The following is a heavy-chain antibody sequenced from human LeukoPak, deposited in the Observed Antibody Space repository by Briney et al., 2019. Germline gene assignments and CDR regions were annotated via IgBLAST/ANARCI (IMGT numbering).Heavy chain of an antibody. Sequence: GGSLRLSCAASGFTFSNYWMHWVRQAPGKGLVWVSRVNSDGRSTKYADSVKGRFAISRDNAKNTLYLQMNSLRAEDTAVYYCVRDRAVSPFPPDAFDMWGQGTMVTVAS. CDR1: GFTFSNYW. J-gene: IGHJ3*02. CDR2: VNSDGRST. V-gene: IGHV3-74*01. CDR3: VRDRAVSPFPPDAFDM. D-gene: IGHD4-17*01.